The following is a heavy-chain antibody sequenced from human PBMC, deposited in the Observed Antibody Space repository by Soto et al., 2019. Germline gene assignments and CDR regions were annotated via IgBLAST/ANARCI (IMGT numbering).Heavy chain of an antibody. J-gene: IGHJ1*01. CDR2: INPSGGST. V-gene: IGHV1-46*01. CDR3: ARDKTLSSWYLKAPKTAYFQH. CDR1: GYTFTSYY. D-gene: IGHD6-13*01. Sequence: GASVKVSCKASGYTFTSYYMHWVRQAPGQGLEWMGIINPSGGSTSYAQKFQGRVTMTRDTSTSTVYMELSSLRSEDTAVYYCARDKTLSSWYLKAPKTAYFQHWGQGTLVTVSS.